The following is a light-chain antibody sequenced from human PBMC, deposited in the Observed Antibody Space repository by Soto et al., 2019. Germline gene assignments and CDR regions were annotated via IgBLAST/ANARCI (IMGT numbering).Light chain of an antibody. J-gene: IGLJ1*01. CDR2: GVS. V-gene: IGLV2-14*01. CDR1: SSDVGGYNY. CDR3: NSYAGSSYV. Sequence: QSVLTQPASVSGSRGQSITISCTGTSSDVGGYNYVSWYQQYPGKAPKLMIYGVSYRPSGVSNRFSGSKSGNAASLTISGLQAEDEADYYCNSYAGSSYVFGTGTKLTVL.